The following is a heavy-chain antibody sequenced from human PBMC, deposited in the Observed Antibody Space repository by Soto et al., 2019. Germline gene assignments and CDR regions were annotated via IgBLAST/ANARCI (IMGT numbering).Heavy chain of an antibody. Sequence: SVKVSCKTSGYTFRSSAVQWVRQARGQRLEWIGWLVVGTGNTNYAQKFQQRVTISSDRSTNTVSMELSSLTSEDTAVYHCATGAYCSGGSCSDYYYYYYGMDLWGQGTTVTVSS. CDR3: ATGAYCSGGSCSDYYYYYYGMDL. CDR2: LVVGTGNT. D-gene: IGHD2-15*01. V-gene: IGHV1-58*01. CDR1: GYTFRSSA. J-gene: IGHJ6*02.